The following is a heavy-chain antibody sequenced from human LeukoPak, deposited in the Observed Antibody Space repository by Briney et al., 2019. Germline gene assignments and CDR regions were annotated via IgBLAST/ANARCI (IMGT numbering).Heavy chain of an antibody. Sequence: PSETLSLTCAVYGGSFSSYYWSWIRQPPGKGLEWIGYIYYSGSTNYNPSLKSRVTISVDTSKNQFSLKLSSVTAADTAVYYCARHVKGATPLFYFDYWGQGTLVTVSS. V-gene: IGHV4-59*08. D-gene: IGHD1-26*01. CDR2: IYYSGST. CDR1: GGSFSSYY. J-gene: IGHJ4*02. CDR3: ARHVKGATPLFYFDY.